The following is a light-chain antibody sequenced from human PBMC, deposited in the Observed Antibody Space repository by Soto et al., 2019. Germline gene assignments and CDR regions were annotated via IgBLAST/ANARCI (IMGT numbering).Light chain of an antibody. J-gene: IGLJ1*01. V-gene: IGLV2-23*01. Sequence: QSVLTQPASVSGSPGQSITISCTGTSSDVGSHKLVSWYQQYPGKARKLIIFEASKRPSGVSNRFSGSKSGSTASLTISGLQAEDEADYYCCSNADGSAYVFGTGTKVTVL. CDR3: CSNADGSAYV. CDR2: EAS. CDR1: SSDVGSHKL.